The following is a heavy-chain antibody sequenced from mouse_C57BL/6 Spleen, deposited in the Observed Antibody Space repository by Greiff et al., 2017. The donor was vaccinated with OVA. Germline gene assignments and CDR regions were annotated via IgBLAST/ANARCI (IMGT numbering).Heavy chain of an antibody. CDR3: TREAARRYAMDY. CDR2: ISSGGDYI. CDR1: GFTFSSYA. J-gene: IGHJ4*01. Sequence: EVKVEESGEGLVKPGGSLKLSCAASGFTFSSYAMSWVRQTPEKRLEWVAYISSGGDYIYYADTVKGRFTISRDNARNTLYLQMSSLKSEDTAMYYCTREAARRYAMDYWGQGTSVTVSS. V-gene: IGHV5-9-1*02.